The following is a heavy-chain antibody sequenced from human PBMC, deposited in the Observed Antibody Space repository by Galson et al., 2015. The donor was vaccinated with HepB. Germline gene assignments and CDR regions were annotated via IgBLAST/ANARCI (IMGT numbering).Heavy chain of an antibody. V-gene: IGHV5-10-1*01. Sequence: QSGAEVKKPGESLRISCKGSGYSFTSYWITWVRQMPGKGLEYMGRIDPSDPYSDYSPSFQGRVTISTDESSSTAYLQWSSLKASDTAMYYCARLSGSTCDNWGQGTLVTVSS. CDR2: IDPSDPYS. CDR1: GYSFTSYW. CDR3: ARLSGSTCDN. D-gene: IGHD6-13*01. J-gene: IGHJ1*01.